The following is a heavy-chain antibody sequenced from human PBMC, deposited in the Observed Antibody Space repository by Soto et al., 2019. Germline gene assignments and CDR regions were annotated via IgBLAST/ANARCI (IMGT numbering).Heavy chain of an antibody. Sequence: SETLSLTCTVSGGSISSGDYYWSWIRQPPGKGLEWIGYIYYSGSTYYNPSLKSRVTISVDTSKNQFSLKLSSVTAADTAVYYCARVERGTATTVVDAFDIWGPGTMVTVSS. V-gene: IGHV4-30-4*01. J-gene: IGHJ3*02. CDR3: ARVERGTATTVVDAFDI. CDR2: IYYSGST. D-gene: IGHD1-1*01. CDR1: GGSISSGDYY.